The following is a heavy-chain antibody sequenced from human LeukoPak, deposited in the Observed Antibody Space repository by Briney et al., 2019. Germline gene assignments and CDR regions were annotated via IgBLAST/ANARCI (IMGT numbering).Heavy chain of an antibody. D-gene: IGHD3-3*01. CDR1: GFTFSSYS. V-gene: IGHV3-48*01. Sequence: GGSLRLSCAASGFTFSSYSMNWVRQAPGKGLEWVSYISSSSSTIYYADSVKGRFTISRGNAKNSLYLQMNSLRAEDTAVYYCARDLIEWSFYYYMDVWGKGTTVTVSS. J-gene: IGHJ6*03. CDR3: ARDLIEWSFYYYMDV. CDR2: ISSSSSTI.